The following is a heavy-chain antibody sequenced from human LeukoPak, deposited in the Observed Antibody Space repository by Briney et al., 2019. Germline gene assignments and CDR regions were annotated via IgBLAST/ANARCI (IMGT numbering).Heavy chain of an antibody. D-gene: IGHD5-24*01. Sequence: SQTLSLTCTVSGGSISSGTYSWSWIRQHPGKGLEWIGYIYYSGSTYYNPSLKSRVTISVDTSKNQFSLKLSSVTAADTAVYYCAGRLWRRDGYNLSAFDIWGQGTMVTVSS. V-gene: IGHV4-31*03. J-gene: IGHJ3*02. CDR1: GGSISSGTYS. CDR3: AGRLWRRDGYNLSAFDI. CDR2: IYYSGST.